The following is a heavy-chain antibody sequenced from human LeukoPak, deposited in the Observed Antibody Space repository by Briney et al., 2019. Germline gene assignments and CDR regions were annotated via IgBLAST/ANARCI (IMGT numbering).Heavy chain of an antibody. CDR2: INPNSGGT. Sequence: ASVKVSCKASGYTFSAYYMHWVRQAPGQGLEWMGWINPNSGGTNYAQKFQGRVTMTRDTSISTAYMELTRLRSDDTAVYYCARVRRHSPSNWYFDLWGRGTLVTVSS. J-gene: IGHJ2*01. D-gene: IGHD3-3*02. CDR1: GYTFSAYY. V-gene: IGHV1-2*02. CDR3: ARVRRHSPSNWYFDL.